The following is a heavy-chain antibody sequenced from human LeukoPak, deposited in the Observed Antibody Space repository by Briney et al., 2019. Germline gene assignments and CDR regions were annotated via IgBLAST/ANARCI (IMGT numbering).Heavy chain of an antibody. Sequence: GGSLRLSCAASGFTFSSYAMHWVRQAPGKGLEWVAVISYDGSNKYYADSVKGRFTISRDNSKNTLYLQMNSLRAEDTAVYYCANDSSGYSPDYWGQGTPVTVSP. V-gene: IGHV3-30-3*02. D-gene: IGHD3-22*01. CDR1: GFTFSSYA. CDR2: ISYDGSNK. J-gene: IGHJ4*02. CDR3: ANDSSGYSPDY.